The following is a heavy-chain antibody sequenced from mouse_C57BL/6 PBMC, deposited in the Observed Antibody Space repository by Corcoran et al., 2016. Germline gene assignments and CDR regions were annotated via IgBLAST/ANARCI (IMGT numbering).Heavy chain of an antibody. CDR1: GYTFTTYG. D-gene: IGHD2-1*01. CDR3: ARSGIYYGRYAMDY. J-gene: IGHJ4*01. V-gene: IGHV9-3*01. Sequence: QIQLVQSGPELKKPGETVKISCKASGYTFTTYGMSWVKQAPGKGLKWMGWINTYSGVPTYADDFKGRFAFSLETSASTAYLQINNLKNEDTATYFCARSGIYYGRYAMDYWGQGTSVTVSP. CDR2: INTYSGVP.